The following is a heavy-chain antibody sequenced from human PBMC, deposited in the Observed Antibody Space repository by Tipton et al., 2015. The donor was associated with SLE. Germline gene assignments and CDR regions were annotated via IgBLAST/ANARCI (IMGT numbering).Heavy chain of an antibody. CDR3: ARELLPLYGMDV. J-gene: IGHJ6*02. Sequence: SLRLSCAASGFTFSTYAMHWVRQAPGKGLEWVALISYDGSDKYYADSVKGRFTLSRDNSKNTLYLQMNSLRAEDTAVYYCARELLPLYGMDVWGQGTTVTVSS. CDR2: ISYDGSDK. V-gene: IGHV3-30*04. CDR1: GFTFSTYA.